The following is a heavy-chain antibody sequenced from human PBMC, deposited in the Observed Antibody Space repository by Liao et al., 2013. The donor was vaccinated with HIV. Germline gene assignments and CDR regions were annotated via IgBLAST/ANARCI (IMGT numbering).Heavy chain of an antibody. V-gene: IGHV4-61*02. CDR1: GGSISSDSHY. Sequence: QVQLQESGPGLVKPSQTLSLTCTVSGGSISSDSHYWSWIRQPAGKGLEYIGRIYNSGSTNYNPSLKSRGTNYNPSLKSRVTISVDTSKNQFSLNLRSVTAADTAVYYCARFEEGVVVAASRTFDIWGQGTMVTVSS. CDR3: ARFEEGVVVAASRTFDI. D-gene: IGHD2-15*01. CDR2: IYNSGST. J-gene: IGHJ3*02.